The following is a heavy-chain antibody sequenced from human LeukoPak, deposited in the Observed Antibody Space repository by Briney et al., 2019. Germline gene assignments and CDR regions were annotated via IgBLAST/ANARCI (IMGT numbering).Heavy chain of an antibody. D-gene: IGHD6-13*01. CDR3: AREVELAAAASDGFDI. J-gene: IGHJ3*02. Sequence: GGSLRLSCTASGFTFSDHYMSWIRQAPRKGLEWLSYISSSASTIYYADSVKGRFTISRDNAKNSMYLQMNSLRVEDTAVYYCAREVELAAAASDGFDIWGQGTVVTVSS. CDR1: GFTFSDHY. CDR2: ISSSASTI. V-gene: IGHV3-11*01.